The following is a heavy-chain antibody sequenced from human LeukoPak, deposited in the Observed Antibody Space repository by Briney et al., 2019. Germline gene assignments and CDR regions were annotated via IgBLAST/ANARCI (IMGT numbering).Heavy chain of an antibody. Sequence: SQTLSLTCTVSSGSLSSGDYYWSWIRQPPGKGLEWIGYIYYNGSTYYNPSLKSRATISVDTSKNQFSLKLSSVTAADTAVYYCARESYPSWFEPWGQGTLVTVSS. J-gene: IGHJ5*02. D-gene: IGHD2-2*01. CDR2: IYYNGST. CDR3: ARESYPSWFEP. V-gene: IGHV4-30-4*01. CDR1: SGSLSSGDYY.